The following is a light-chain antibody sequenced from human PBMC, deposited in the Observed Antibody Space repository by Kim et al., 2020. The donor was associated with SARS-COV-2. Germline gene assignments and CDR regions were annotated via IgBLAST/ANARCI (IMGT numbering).Light chain of an antibody. CDR1: QGISSY. CDR3: QQYYSYPQT. Sequence: AIRMTQSPSSFSASTGDRVTITCRASQGISSYLAWYQQKPGKAPKLLIYAASTLQSGVPSRFSRSGSGTDFTLTISCLQSEDFATYYCQQYYSYPQTFGPGTKVDIK. V-gene: IGKV1-8*01. J-gene: IGKJ3*01. CDR2: AAS.